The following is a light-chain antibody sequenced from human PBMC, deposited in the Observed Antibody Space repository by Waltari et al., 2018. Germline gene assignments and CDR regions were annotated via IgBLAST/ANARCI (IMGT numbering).Light chain of an antibody. CDR3: QQSYHTPWT. CDR1: QNINFY. Sequence: DIQMTQSPSSLSASVGDRVTITCRATQNINFYLNWYQQKPAKAPKLLIYSASSLQSGVPSRFSGDGSGTDFTLTISSLQPDDFATYYCQQSYHTPWTVGQGTKVEIK. V-gene: IGKV1-39*01. J-gene: IGKJ1*01. CDR2: SAS.